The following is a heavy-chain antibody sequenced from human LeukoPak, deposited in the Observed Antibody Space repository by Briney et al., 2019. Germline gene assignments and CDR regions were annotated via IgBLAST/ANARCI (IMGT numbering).Heavy chain of an antibody. Sequence: PSETLSLTCTVSGGSISSSSYYWGWIRQPPGKGLEWIGNIFYSGSTYYKPSLKSRVTISVDTSKNQFTLKLSSVTAADTAVYYCARLARDVYNIIAYFFDQWGQGTLVTVSS. V-gene: IGHV4-39*01. D-gene: IGHD5-24*01. J-gene: IGHJ4*02. CDR3: ARLARDVYNIIAYFFDQ. CDR2: IFYSGST. CDR1: GGSISSSSYY.